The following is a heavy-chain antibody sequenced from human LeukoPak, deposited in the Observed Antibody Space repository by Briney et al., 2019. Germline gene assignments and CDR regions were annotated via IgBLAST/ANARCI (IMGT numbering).Heavy chain of an antibody. CDR3: ARGGIAVASNSYYYGMDV. CDR2: IYPGDSDT. J-gene: IGHJ6*02. CDR1: GYSFTSYW. D-gene: IGHD6-19*01. V-gene: IGHV5-51*01. Sequence: GESLKISCKGSGYSFTSYWIGWVRQMPGKGLEWMGIIYPGDSDTRYSPSFQGQVTISADKSISTAYLQWSSLKASDTAMYYCARGGIAVASNSYYYGMDVWGQGTTVTVSS.